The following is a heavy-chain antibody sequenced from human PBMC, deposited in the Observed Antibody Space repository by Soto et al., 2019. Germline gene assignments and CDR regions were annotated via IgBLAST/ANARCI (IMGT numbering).Heavy chain of an antibody. CDR1: GYTFTSYG. D-gene: IGHD6-13*01. Sequence: QVQLVQSGAEVKKPGASVKVSCKASGYTFTSYGISGVRQAPGQGLEWMGWISAYNGNTKYAQKLQGRVTMTTDTSTSTAYIELRGLRSDDTAVYYCARDRAVALVDYWGQGTLVTVSS. J-gene: IGHJ4*02. CDR3: ARDRAVALVDY. V-gene: IGHV1-18*01. CDR2: ISAYNGNT.